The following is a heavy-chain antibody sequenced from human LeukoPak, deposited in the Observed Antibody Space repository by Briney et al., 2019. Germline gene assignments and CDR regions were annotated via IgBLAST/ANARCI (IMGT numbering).Heavy chain of an antibody. V-gene: IGHV4-59*08. CDR2: IYYSGST. Sequence: SETLSLTCTVSGGSISSYYWSWIRQPPGKGLEWIGYIYYSGSTNYNPSLKSRVTISVDTSKNQFSLKLSSVTAADTAVYYCARTVDTAMVTDGDWFDPWGQGTLVTVSS. CDR1: GGSISSYY. J-gene: IGHJ5*02. D-gene: IGHD5-18*01. CDR3: ARTVDTAMVTDGDWFDP.